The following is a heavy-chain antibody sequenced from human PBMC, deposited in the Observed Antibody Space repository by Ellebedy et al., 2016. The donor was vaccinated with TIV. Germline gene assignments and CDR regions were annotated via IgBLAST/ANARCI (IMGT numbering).Heavy chain of an antibody. CDR1: GYTFTTYY. V-gene: IGHV1-46*01. CDR3: ARGPYGGISVWYFDV. D-gene: IGHD4-23*01. J-gene: IGHJ2*01. Sequence: ASVKVSCKASGYTFTTYYIHWVRQAPGQGLEWVGTLNPSTGGTSYAQKFQGRVTLTRDTSTSTAYMELSSLRSDDTAVYYCARGPYGGISVWYFDVWGRGTTVTVSS. CDR2: LNPSTGGT.